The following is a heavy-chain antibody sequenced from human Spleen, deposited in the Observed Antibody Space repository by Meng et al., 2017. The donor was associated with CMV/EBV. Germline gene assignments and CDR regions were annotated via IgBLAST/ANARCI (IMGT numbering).Heavy chain of an antibody. V-gene: IGHV4-34*01. Sequence: SETLSLTCAVYGGSFSGYYWSWIRQPPGKGLEWIGEINHSGSTNYNPSLKSRVTISVDTSKNQFSLKLSSVTAADTAVYYCARGAGGSSSWGGWFDPWGQGTLVTVSS. CDR1: GGSFSGYY. J-gene: IGHJ5*02. CDR3: ARGAGGSSSWGGWFDP. CDR2: INHSGST. D-gene: IGHD6-13*01.